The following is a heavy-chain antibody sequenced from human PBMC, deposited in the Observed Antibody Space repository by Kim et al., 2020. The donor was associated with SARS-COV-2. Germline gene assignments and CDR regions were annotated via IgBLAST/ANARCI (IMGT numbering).Heavy chain of an antibody. Sequence: SETLSLTCTVSGGSISSGGYYWSWIRQHPGKGLEWIGYIYYSGTTYYNPSLKSRVAISVDTSKNQFSLKLSSVTAADTAVYYCARKDDSLGSIDCWGQGTLVTVSS. CDR3: ARKDDSLGSIDC. D-gene: IGHD3-22*01. CDR1: GGSISSGGYY. V-gene: IGHV4-31*03. CDR2: IYYSGTT. J-gene: IGHJ4*02.